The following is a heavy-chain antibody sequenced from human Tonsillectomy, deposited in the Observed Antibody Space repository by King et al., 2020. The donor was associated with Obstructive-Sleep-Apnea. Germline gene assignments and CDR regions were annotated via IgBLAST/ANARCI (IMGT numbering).Heavy chain of an antibody. D-gene: IGHD1-26*01. CDR3: ARDNEREGRRFDY. V-gene: IGHV1-69*01. CDR2: IIPIFGTA. J-gene: IGHJ4*02. CDR1: GGTFSSYA. Sequence: VQLVESGAEVKKPGSSVKVSCKASGGTFSSYAISWVRQAPGQGLEWMGGIIPIFGTANYAQKFQGRVTITADESTSTAYMELGSLRSEDTAVYYCARDNEREGRRFDYWGQGTLVTVSS.